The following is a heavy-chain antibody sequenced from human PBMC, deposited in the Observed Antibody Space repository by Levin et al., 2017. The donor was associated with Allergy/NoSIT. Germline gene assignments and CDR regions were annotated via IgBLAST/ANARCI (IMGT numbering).Heavy chain of an antibody. CDR3: ARDYVGGACGSCARDAFDI. CDR2: INPSGGST. D-gene: IGHD2-15*01. Sequence: ASVKVSCKASGYTFTSYYMHWVRQAPGQGLEWMGIINPSGGSTSYAQKFQGRVTMTRDTSTSTVYMELSSLRSEDTAVYYCARDYVGGACGSCARDAFDIWGQGTMVTVSS. CDR1: GYTFTSYY. V-gene: IGHV1-46*01. J-gene: IGHJ3*02.